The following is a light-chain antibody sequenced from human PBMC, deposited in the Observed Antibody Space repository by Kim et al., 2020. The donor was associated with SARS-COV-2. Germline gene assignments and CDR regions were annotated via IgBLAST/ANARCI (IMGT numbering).Light chain of an antibody. CDR3: QAWDSSTVV. V-gene: IGLV3-1*01. CDR1: KLGDKY. CDR2: QDS. J-gene: IGLJ2*01. Sequence: SSYLTQPPSFSVSPGQTASITCSGDKLGDKYACWYQQKPGQSPVLVIYQDSKRPSGIPERFSGSNSGNTATLTISGTQAMDEADYYCQAWDSSTVVFGGG.